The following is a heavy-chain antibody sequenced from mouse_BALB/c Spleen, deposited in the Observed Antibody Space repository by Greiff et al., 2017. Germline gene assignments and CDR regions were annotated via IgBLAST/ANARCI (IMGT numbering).Heavy chain of an antibody. CDR2: INPNNGGT. CDR1: GYTFTDYN. V-gene: IGHV1-18*01. Sequence: VQLQQSGPELVKPGASVKIPCKASGYTFTDYNMDWVKQSHGKSLEWIGDINPNNGGTIYNQKFKGKATLTVDKSSSTAFMHLNSLTSEDSAVYYCARGYGNYGEYAMDYWGQGTSVTVSS. CDR3: ARGYGNYGEYAMDY. J-gene: IGHJ4*01. D-gene: IGHD2-1*01.